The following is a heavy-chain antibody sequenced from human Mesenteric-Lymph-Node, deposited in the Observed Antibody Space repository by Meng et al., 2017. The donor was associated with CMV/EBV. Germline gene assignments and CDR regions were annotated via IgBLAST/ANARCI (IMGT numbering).Heavy chain of an antibody. Sequence: GESLKISCAASGFTFSSYAMHWVRQAPGKGLEWVAVISYDGSNKYYADSVKGRFTISRDNSKNTLYLQMNGLRAEDTAVYYCARGMGSGSSYGYYGMDVWGQGTTVTVSS. J-gene: IGHJ6*02. CDR2: ISYDGSNK. D-gene: IGHD5-18*01. V-gene: IGHV3-30*04. CDR1: GFTFSSYA. CDR3: ARGMGSGSSYGYYGMDV.